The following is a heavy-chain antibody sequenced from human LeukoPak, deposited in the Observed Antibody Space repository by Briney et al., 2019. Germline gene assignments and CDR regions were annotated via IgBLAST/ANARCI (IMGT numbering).Heavy chain of an antibody. D-gene: IGHD3-10*01. Sequence: GGSLRLSCAASGFTFSSYEMNWVRQAPGKGLEGGSYISSSGSTIYYADSVKGRFTISRDNAKNSLYLQMNSLRAEDTAVYYCAGMPGCGELSLDYWGQGTLVTVSS. V-gene: IGHV3-48*03. J-gene: IGHJ4*02. CDR3: AGMPGCGELSLDY. CDR2: ISSSGSTI. CDR1: GFTFSSYE.